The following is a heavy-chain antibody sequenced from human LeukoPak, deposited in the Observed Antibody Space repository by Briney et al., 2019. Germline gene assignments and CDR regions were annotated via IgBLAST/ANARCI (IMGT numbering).Heavy chain of an antibody. J-gene: IGHJ4*02. Sequence: SETLSLTCTVSGGSISSYYWSWIRQPPGKGLEWIGYIYYSGSSNYNPSLESRLTISVDTSKNQFSLKLSSVTAADTAVYYCARLINYYDSSGYYRLFDYWGQGTLVTVSS. CDR1: GGSISSYY. V-gene: IGHV4-59*08. CDR2: IYYSGSS. D-gene: IGHD3-22*01. CDR3: ARLINYYDSSGYYRLFDY.